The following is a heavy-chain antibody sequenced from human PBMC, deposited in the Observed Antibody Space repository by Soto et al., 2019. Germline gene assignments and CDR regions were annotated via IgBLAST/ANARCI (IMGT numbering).Heavy chain of an antibody. D-gene: IGHD3-10*01. V-gene: IGHV3-33*01. Sequence: PGGSLRLSCAASGFTFSSYGMHWVRQAPGKGLEWVAVIWYDGSNKYYADSVKGRFTISRDNSKNTLYLQMNSLRAEDTAVYYCARDPDYYGSGSYYGMDVWGQGTTVTISS. CDR2: IWYDGSNK. CDR3: ARDPDYYGSGSYYGMDV. CDR1: GFTFSSYG. J-gene: IGHJ6*02.